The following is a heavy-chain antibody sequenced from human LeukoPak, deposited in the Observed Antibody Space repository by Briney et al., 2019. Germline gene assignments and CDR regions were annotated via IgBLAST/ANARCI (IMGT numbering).Heavy chain of an antibody. CDR2: INPNSGGT. D-gene: IGHD3-10*01. J-gene: IGHJ4*02. Sequence: ASVKVSCKASGYTFTGYYMHWVRQAPGQGLEWMGWINPNSGGTNYAQKFQGRVTMTRDTSTSTVYMELSSLRSEDTAVYYCARDPAAPVRGDDDYWGQGTLVTVSS. CDR3: ARDPAAPVRGDDDY. CDR1: GYTFTGYY. V-gene: IGHV1-2*02.